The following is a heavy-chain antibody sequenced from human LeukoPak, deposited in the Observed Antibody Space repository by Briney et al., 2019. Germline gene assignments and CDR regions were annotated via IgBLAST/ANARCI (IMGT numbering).Heavy chain of an antibody. CDR2: ISGSGDSK. CDR3: ARRTYSNYFFDY. V-gene: IGHV3-11*01. Sequence: PGGPLRLSCAASGFTFSDYYMTWIRQAPGKGLEWLSYISGSGDSKFYADSVKGRFTISRDNAKNSLYLQMNSLRAEDTAVYYCARRTYSNYFFDYWGQGTLVTVSS. D-gene: IGHD4-11*01. CDR1: GFTFSDYY. J-gene: IGHJ4*02.